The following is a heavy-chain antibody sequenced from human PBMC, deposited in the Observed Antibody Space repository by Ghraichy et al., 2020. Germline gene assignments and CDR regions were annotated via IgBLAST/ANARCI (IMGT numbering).Heavy chain of an antibody. Sequence: TLSLTCTVSGGSLSSGSYYWTWIRQPAGKGLEWIGRIYSSGSTEYNPSLKSRVTISLHTSKNQFSLNLRSVTAADTAVYYCARASLWDPALGLAFDIWGQRTMVTVSS. CDR2: IYSSGST. J-gene: IGHJ3*02. CDR3: ARASLWDPALGLAFDI. CDR1: GGSLSSGSYY. V-gene: IGHV4-61*02. D-gene: IGHD1-26*01.